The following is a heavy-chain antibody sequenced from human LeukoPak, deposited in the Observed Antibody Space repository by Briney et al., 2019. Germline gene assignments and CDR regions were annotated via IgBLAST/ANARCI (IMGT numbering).Heavy chain of an antibody. CDR1: GGSISSYY. D-gene: IGHD2-2*01. V-gene: IGHV4-59*01. Sequence: SETLSLTCTVSGGSISSYYWSWIRQPPGKGLEWIGYIYYSGSINYNPSLKSRVTISVDTSKNQFSLKLSSVTAADTAVYYCARGYRIPLYYFDYWGQGTLVTVSS. CDR2: IYYSGSI. J-gene: IGHJ4*02. CDR3: ARGYRIPLYYFDY.